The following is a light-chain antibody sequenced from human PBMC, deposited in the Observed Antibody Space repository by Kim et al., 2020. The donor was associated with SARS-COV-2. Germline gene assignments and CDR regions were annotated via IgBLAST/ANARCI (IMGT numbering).Light chain of an antibody. CDR3: LQNYNYPLT. Sequence: AIQMTQSPSSLSASVGDRVTITCRASHVIRNDLGWYQQKAGKAPKLLIFAASSLQSGVPSRFSGSGSGTDFTLTISSLQPEDFATYYCLQNYNYPLTFGQGTRLEIK. CDR1: HVIRND. V-gene: IGKV1-6*02. CDR2: AAS. J-gene: IGKJ5*01.